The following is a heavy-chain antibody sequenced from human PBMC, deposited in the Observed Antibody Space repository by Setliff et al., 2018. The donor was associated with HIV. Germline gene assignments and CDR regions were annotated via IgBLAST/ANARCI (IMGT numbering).Heavy chain of an antibody. CDR2: INYRGNT. CDR1: GGSISTSRYY. V-gene: IGHV4-39*01. D-gene: IGHD6-19*01. CDR3: ARWVYNSAWSLDY. Sequence: SETLSLTCTVSGGSISTSRYYWGWIRQPPGKGLEWIGSINYRGNTYYNPSLKSRAAISVDTSKNQISLKLTSVTAADSATYYCARWVYNSAWSLDYWGQGTLVTVSS. J-gene: IGHJ4*02.